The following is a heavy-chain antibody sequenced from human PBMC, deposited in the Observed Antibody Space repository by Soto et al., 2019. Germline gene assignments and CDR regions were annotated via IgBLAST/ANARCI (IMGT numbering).Heavy chain of an antibody. J-gene: IGHJ6*02. V-gene: IGHV1-18*01. CDR2: ISAYNGNT. D-gene: IGHD3-3*01. Sequence: ASVKFSCKASGYTFTSYGISWVRQAPGQGLEWMGWISAYNGNTNYAQKLQGRVTMTTDTSTSTAYMELRSLRSDDTAVYYCAKNYDFWSGNYYGMDVWGQGTTVTVSS. CDR1: GYTFTSYG. CDR3: AKNYDFWSGNYYGMDV.